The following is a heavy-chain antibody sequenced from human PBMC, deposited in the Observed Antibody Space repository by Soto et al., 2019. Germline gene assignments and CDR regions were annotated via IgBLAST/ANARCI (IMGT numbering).Heavy chain of an antibody. CDR3: AATSRYCSGGSCYSRFDY. Sequence: SETLSLTCTVSGGSISSSSFYWGWIRQPPGKGLEWIGSMYYSGSTYYNPSLKRRVTISVDTPRNQFSLKLSSVTAADTAVYYCAATSRYCSGGSCYSRFDYWGQGTLVTVSS. D-gene: IGHD2-15*01. V-gene: IGHV4-39*01. CDR2: MYYSGST. J-gene: IGHJ4*02. CDR1: GGSISSSSFY.